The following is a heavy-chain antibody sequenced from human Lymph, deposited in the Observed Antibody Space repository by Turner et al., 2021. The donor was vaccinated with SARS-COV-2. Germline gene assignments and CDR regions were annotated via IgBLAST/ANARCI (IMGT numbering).Heavy chain of an antibody. CDR3: AREGYCSSTSCYRGQYYYYGMDV. J-gene: IGHJ6*02. CDR2: ISVYNGYT. Sequence: QVQLVQSGAEVKKSGASVKVSCRASGYTFSSYGISWVRQAPGQGLELMGWISVYNGYTNYAQKLQGRVTMTTDTSTSTAYMELRSLRSDDTAVYYCAREGYCSSTSCYRGQYYYYGMDVWGQGTTVTVSS. V-gene: IGHV1-18*01. CDR1: GYTFSSYG. D-gene: IGHD2-2*02.